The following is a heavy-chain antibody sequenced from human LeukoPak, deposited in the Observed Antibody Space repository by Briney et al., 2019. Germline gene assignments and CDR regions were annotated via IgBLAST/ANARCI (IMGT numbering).Heavy chain of an antibody. Sequence: GGSLRLSCAASGFTFTTYGMHWVRQAPCKGLEWVAVISYDGSNKYYGDSVKGRFTISRVNSRNTLYLQMYSLSAEDTAVYYCARAPINDFDYWGQGTLVTVSS. CDR1: GFTFTTYG. CDR2: ISYDGSNK. V-gene: IGHV3-30*03. CDR3: ARAPINDFDY. D-gene: IGHD3-9*01. J-gene: IGHJ4*02.